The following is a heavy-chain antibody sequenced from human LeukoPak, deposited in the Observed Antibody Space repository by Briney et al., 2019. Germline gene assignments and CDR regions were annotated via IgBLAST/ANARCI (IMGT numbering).Heavy chain of an antibody. CDR3: ARRSGSSGWYSRYFDY. J-gene: IGHJ4*02. CDR2: IYYSGCT. Sequence: SETLSLTCTVSGGSISSSSYYWGWIRQPPGKGLEWIGSIYYSGCTYYNPSLKSRVTISVDTSKNQFSLKLSSVTAADTAVYYCARRSGSSGWYSRYFDYWGQGTLVTVSS. V-gene: IGHV4-39*01. CDR1: GGSISSSSYY. D-gene: IGHD6-19*01.